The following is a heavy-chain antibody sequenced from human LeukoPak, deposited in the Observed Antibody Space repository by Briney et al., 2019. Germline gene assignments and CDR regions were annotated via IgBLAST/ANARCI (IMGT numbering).Heavy chain of an antibody. Sequence: GGSLRLSCAASGFTFSSYDMTWVRQAPGKGLEWVANIKEDGSEKYYVDSVKGRFIISRDNAKNSLYLQMNSLRAEDTAVYYCAREYFYNSSGYRALRYWGQGTLVTVSS. CDR3: AREYFYNSSGYRALRY. D-gene: IGHD3-22*01. J-gene: IGHJ4*02. CDR1: GFTFSSYD. V-gene: IGHV3-7*01. CDR2: IKEDGSEK.